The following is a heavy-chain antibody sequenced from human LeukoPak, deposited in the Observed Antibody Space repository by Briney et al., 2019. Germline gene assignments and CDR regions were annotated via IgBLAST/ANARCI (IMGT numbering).Heavy chain of an antibody. CDR2: IYSGDST. D-gene: IGHD4-17*01. V-gene: IGHV3-53*01. J-gene: IGHJ4*02. CDR3: VGRRGDYHY. CDR1: EFAVSSNY. Sequence: PGGSLRLSYAVSEFAVSSNYMSWVRQAPGKGLEWVSVIYSGDSTYYADSVKGRFTTSRDNSKNTLYLQMNSLRAEDTAVYYCVGRRGDYHYWGQGTLVTVSS.